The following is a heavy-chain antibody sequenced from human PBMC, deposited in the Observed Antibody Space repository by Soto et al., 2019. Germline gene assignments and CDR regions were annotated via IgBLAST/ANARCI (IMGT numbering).Heavy chain of an antibody. CDR2: ISAYNGNT. CDR3: AREVRITIFAVVIPSMDV. J-gene: IGHJ6*02. Sequence: QVQLVQSGAEVKKPGASVKVSCKASGYTFTSYGISWVRQAPGQGLEWMGWISAYNGNTNYAQKLQGRVTMTTDTSTSTAYMELRSLRSDDTAVYYCAREVRITIFAVVIPSMDVWGQGTTVTVSS. D-gene: IGHD3-3*01. V-gene: IGHV1-18*04. CDR1: GYTFTSYG.